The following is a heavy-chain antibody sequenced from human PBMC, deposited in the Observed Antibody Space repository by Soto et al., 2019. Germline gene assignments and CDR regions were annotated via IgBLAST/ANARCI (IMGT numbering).Heavy chain of an antibody. J-gene: IGHJ4*02. CDR1: GFTFRSSW. D-gene: IGHD6-19*01. V-gene: IGHV3-74*01. Sequence: EVQLVESGGGLVQPGGSLRLSCAASGFTFRSSWMHWVRQPPGKGLVWVSRINSDGSTTNYADSVKGRFTISRDNAKNTLYLQMNRLRAEDTAVYYCARGPNGWYGYDYWGQGTLVTVSS. CDR3: ARGPNGWYGYDY. CDR2: INSDGSTT.